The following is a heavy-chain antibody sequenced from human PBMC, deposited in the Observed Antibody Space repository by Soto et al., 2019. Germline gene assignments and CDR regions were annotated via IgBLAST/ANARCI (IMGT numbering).Heavy chain of an antibody. Sequence: GGSLRLSCAASGFTFSSYGMHWVRQAPGKGLEWVAVISYDGSNKYYADSVKGRFTISRDNSKNTLYLQMNSLRAEDTAVYYCARGTTTVQREDRLDYWGQGTLVTVSS. CDR3: ARGTTTVQREDRLDY. V-gene: IGHV3-30*03. D-gene: IGHD1-26*01. CDR1: GFTFSSYG. J-gene: IGHJ4*02. CDR2: ISYDGSNK.